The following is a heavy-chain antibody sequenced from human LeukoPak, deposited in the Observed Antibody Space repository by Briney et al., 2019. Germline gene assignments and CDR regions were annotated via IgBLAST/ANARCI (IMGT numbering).Heavy chain of an antibody. CDR3: ASQYGSGSYPLDY. J-gene: IGHJ4*02. V-gene: IGHV3-21*01. Sequence: GGSLRLSCAASGFTISSYSMNWVRQAPGKGLEWVSSISSSSSYIYYADSVRGRFTISRDNAKNSLYLQMNSLRAEDTAVYYCASQYGSGSYPLDYWGQGTLVTVSS. CDR1: GFTISSYS. CDR2: ISSSSSYI. D-gene: IGHD3-10*01.